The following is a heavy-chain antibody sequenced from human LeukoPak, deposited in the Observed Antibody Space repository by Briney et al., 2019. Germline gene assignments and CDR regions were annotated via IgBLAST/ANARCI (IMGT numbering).Heavy chain of an antibody. CDR3: AKSGSYSGYDVGVYFDY. J-gene: IGHJ4*02. V-gene: IGHV3-23*01. CDR1: GFTFSSYA. Sequence: GGSLRLSCAASGFTFSSYAMNWVRQAPGKGLEWVSIISGNADSTHYADSVKGRFTISRDNSKNTLYLQMNSLRPEDTAVYNCAKSGSYSGYDVGVYFDYWGQGTLVTVSS. CDR2: ISGNADST. D-gene: IGHD5-12*01.